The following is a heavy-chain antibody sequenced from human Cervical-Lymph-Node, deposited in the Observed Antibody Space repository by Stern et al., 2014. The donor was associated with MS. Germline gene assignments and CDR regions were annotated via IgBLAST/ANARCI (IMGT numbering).Heavy chain of an antibody. CDR3: ARGVFGVVKYYYGMDV. CDR2: ISSRSSTI. CDR1: GFPFSSYS. Sequence: EVQLVESGGGLVQPGGSLRLSCAASGFPFSSYSMNWVRQAPGKGLEWVSYISSRSSTIDDADSAQGRCTISRDNAKNALYLQMNSLRAEDTAVYYCARGVFGVVKYYYGMDVWGQGTTVTVSS. D-gene: IGHD3-3*01. J-gene: IGHJ6*02. V-gene: IGHV3-48*01.